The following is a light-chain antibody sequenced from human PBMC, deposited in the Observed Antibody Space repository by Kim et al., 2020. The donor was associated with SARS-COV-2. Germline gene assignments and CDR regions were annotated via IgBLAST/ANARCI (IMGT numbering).Light chain of an antibody. CDR3: QQYGASPYS. CDR1: QVVSDNY. CDR2: GAS. J-gene: IGKJ2*03. Sequence: LSPGERATLSCRASQVVSDNYLAWYQQKPGQAPSLLIYGASKRTTDFPDRFSGSGSGTDFTLTIDRLEPEDFAVYFCQQYGASPYSFGQGTKLEI. V-gene: IGKV3-20*01.